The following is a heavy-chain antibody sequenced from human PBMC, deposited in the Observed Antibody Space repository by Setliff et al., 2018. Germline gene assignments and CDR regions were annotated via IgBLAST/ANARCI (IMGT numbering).Heavy chain of an antibody. V-gene: IGHV1-18*01. Sequence: ASVKVSCKASGYIFTSYGISWVRQAPGQGLEWMGWISSYNGKTNYAQKLQGRVTMTTDTSTSTAYMELRSLRSDDTAVYYCARAHRYFSDTSGYFYDQGRSAFDVWGQGTMVTVSS. CDR2: ISSYNGKT. J-gene: IGHJ3*01. CDR3: ARAHRYFSDTSGYFYDQGRSAFDV. D-gene: IGHD3-22*01. CDR1: GYIFTSYG.